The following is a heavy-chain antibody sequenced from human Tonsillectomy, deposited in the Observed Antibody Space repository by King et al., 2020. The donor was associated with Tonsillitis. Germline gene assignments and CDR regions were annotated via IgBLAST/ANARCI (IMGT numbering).Heavy chain of an antibody. Sequence: VQLVESGGGLVQPGGSLRLSCAASGFTFSSYWMHWVRQAPGKGLVWVSGINSDGSSTSYADSWKGRFTISRDNAKNTLYLQMNSLRAEDTAVYYCARDLGTYYYDSSGYGLDYWGQGTLVTVSS. CDR2: INSDGSST. J-gene: IGHJ4*02. V-gene: IGHV3-74*01. D-gene: IGHD3-22*01. CDR3: ARDLGTYYYDSSGYGLDY. CDR1: GFTFSSYW.